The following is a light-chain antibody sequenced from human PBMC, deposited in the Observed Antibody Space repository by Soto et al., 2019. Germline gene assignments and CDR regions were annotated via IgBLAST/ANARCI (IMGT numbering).Light chain of an antibody. CDR3: AAWDDSLNGVL. CDR1: TSNIGTNI. V-gene: IGLV1-44*01. Sequence: QSVLTQPPSASGTPGQRVTISCSGSTSNIGTNIVNWYQQLPGAAPKLLIYNNYQRPSRVPDRFSGSKSGTSASLAISGLQSEDEADYYCAAWDDSLNGVLFGGGTKLTVL. J-gene: IGLJ2*01. CDR2: NNY.